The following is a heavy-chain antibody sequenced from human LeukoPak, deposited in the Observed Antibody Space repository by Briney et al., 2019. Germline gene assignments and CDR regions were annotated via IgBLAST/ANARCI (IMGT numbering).Heavy chain of an antibody. D-gene: IGHD1-26*01. CDR3: ARRGGSYSPFGY. V-gene: IGHV3-23*01. CDR2: ISGSGGST. J-gene: IGHJ4*02. CDR1: GFTFSSYA. Sequence: GGSLRLSCAASGFTFSSYAMSWVRQAPGKGLEWVSAISGSGGSTYYADSVKGRFTISRDNTKNSLYLQMDSLRAEDTAVYYCARRGGSYSPFGYWGQGTLVTVSS.